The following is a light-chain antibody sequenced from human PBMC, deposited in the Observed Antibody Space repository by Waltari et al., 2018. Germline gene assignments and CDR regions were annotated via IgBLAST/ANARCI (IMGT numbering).Light chain of an antibody. Sequence: DIVMTQSPESLAVSLGERATINCKSSQSIFDGSDNKNALAWYQQKPGQPPKMLIYLASIRESGVPDRFSGSGSETDFTLTISSLQAEDVAVYYCQQYFTSPGFSFGPGTKVEIK. CDR1: QSIFDGSDNKNA. CDR2: LAS. J-gene: IGKJ3*01. CDR3: QQYFTSPGFS. V-gene: IGKV4-1*01.